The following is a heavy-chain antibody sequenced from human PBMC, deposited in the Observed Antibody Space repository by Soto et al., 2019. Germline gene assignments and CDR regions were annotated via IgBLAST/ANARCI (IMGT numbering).Heavy chain of an antibody. Sequence: EVQLVQSGAEVKKPGESLKISCKGSGYNFTHHWIGWVRQMPGKGLDWMGIICPDDSDTRYSPSFQGQVTISADKSITTAYLQWISPKASDTAMYYCARGPRRGAGSVCALDIWGQGTLVTVSP. D-gene: IGHD3-10*01. V-gene: IGHV5-51*03. CDR3: ARGPRRGAGSVCALDI. J-gene: IGHJ3*02. CDR1: GYNFTHHW. CDR2: ICPDDSDT.